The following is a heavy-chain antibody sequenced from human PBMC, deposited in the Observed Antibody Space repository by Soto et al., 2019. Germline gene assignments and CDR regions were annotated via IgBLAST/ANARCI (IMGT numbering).Heavy chain of an antibody. CDR3: AKNGQPPYYYYGLDV. V-gene: IGHV1-18*01. D-gene: IGHD2-8*01. Sequence: ASVKVSCKASGYTFTRYGISWVRQAPGQGLEWMGWINGYNGDTNYAQKFQDRVSMTIDTSTGTAYMELRSLTSDDTAIYYCAKNGQPPYYYYGLDVWGQGTKVTVSS. CDR2: INGYNGDT. CDR1: GYTFTRYG. J-gene: IGHJ6*02.